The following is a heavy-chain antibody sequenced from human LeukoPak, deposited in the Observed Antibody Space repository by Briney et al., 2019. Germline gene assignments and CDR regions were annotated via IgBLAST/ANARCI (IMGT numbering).Heavy chain of an antibody. J-gene: IGHJ4*02. V-gene: IGHV3-11*01. CDR3: ARKGGSTVTFDY. CDR1: GFTFSDYY. D-gene: IGHD4-17*01. CDR2: ISSGGRTI. Sequence: GGSLRLSCTPSGFTFSDYYMSWIRQDPGKGLEWVSYISSGGRTIYYADAVKGRFTIPRDNAKNSLYLQMNSLRAEGTAVYYCARKGGSTVTFDYWGQGTLVTVSS.